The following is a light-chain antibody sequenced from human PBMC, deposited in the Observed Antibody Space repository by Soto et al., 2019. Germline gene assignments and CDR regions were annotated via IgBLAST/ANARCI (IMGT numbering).Light chain of an antibody. Sequence: EIVLTQAPGTLSLSPGERATLSCRASQRVSSNYLAWYQQKPGQPPRLLIYGASSRAAGIPDRFSGSGSGTDFTLTISRLEPEDFAVYYCQQYGSSPRTFGQGTKVDI. V-gene: IGKV3-20*01. CDR3: QQYGSSPRT. CDR1: QRVSSNY. J-gene: IGKJ1*01. CDR2: GAS.